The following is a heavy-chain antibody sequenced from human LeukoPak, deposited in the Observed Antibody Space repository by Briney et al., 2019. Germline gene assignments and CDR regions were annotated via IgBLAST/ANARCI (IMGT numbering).Heavy chain of an antibody. V-gene: IGHV1-18*01. CDR3: ARQAVAGTTGYYYYYMDV. CDR2: ISAYNGNT. D-gene: IGHD6-19*01. Sequence: ASVKVSCKASGYTFTSYGICWVRQAPGQGLEWMGWISAYNGNTNYAQKLQGRVTMTTDTSTSTAYMELRSLRSDDTAVYYCARQAVAGTTGYYYYYMDVWGKGTTVTVSS. CDR1: GYTFTSYG. J-gene: IGHJ6*03.